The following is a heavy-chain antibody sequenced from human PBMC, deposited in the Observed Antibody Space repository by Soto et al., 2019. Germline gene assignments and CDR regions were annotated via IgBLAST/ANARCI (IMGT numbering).Heavy chain of an antibody. D-gene: IGHD3-10*01. CDR3: ARDACIGSGSYKAYDFDF. V-gene: IGHV3-23*01. J-gene: IGHJ4*02. Sequence: GGSLRLSCAASGFTFRSYAMSWVRQAPGKGLEWVSGVSGSGGSTFYADSVKGRFTISRDNSKNTLFLQMNSLRAEDTALYYCARDACIGSGSYKAYDFDFWGQGALVTVSS. CDR2: VSGSGGST. CDR1: GFTFRSYA.